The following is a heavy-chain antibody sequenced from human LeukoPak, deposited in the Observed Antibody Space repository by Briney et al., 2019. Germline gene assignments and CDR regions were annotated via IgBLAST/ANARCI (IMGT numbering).Heavy chain of an antibody. D-gene: IGHD3-10*01. J-gene: IGHJ4*02. CDR1: GGSISRYY. Sequence: MASETLSLTCTVSGGSISRYYWSWIRQPPGKELEWIGNIYYSGSTNYNPSLKSRVTISVDTSKNQFSLKVTSVTAADTAVYYCARDYYDSGSSALWGQGTLVTVSS. CDR3: ARDYYDSGSSAL. CDR2: IYYSGST. V-gene: IGHV4-59*01.